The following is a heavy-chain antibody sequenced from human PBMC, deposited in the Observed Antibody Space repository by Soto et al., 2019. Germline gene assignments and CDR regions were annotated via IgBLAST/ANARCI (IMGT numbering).Heavy chain of an antibody. CDR1: GYTFTSYA. V-gene: IGHV1-46*03. D-gene: IGHD6-13*01. Sequence: ASVKVSCKASGYTFTSYAMHWVRQAPGQRLEWMGWINPSGGSTTYAQNFQGRVTMTRDTSPSTVYMDLSSLRSEATAVYYCARFVAATGHDCWGQGTLVTVSS. CDR3: ARFVAATGHDC. CDR2: INPSGGST. J-gene: IGHJ4*02.